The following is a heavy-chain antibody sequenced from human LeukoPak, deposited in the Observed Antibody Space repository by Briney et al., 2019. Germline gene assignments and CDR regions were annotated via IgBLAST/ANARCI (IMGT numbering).Heavy chain of an antibody. V-gene: IGHV1-69*06. CDR2: IVPTFGTV. J-gene: IGHJ6*03. CDR3: AKGRAQYYYYLDV. Sequence: ASVKVSCKASGATISSFAISWVRQAPGQGLEWMGGIVPTFGTVNKAQNFQGRVTITADKSTNTAYMEVSSLTSEDTAVYYCAKGRAQYYYYLDVWGKGTTVTVSS. CDR1: GATISSFA.